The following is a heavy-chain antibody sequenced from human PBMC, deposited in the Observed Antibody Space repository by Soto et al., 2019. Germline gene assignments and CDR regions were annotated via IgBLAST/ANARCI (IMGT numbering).Heavy chain of an antibody. CDR2: IFYSGST. D-gene: IGHD2-2*01. V-gene: IGHV4-31*03. CDR1: GGSISSGDHY. CDR3: AREVIVVVPDVTTYNWFDP. Sequence: TLSLTCTFSGGSISSGDHYWSWIRQHPGKGLEWIGYIFYSGSTHYSPSLKSRVTMSVDTSKNQFSLKLSSVTAADTAVYYCAREVIVVVPDVTTYNWFDPWGQGTLVTVSS. J-gene: IGHJ5*02.